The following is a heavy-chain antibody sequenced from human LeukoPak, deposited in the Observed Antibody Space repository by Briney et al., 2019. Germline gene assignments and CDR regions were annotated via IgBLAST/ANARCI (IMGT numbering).Heavy chain of an antibody. CDR1: GASISSSSYF. CDR3: ALELVVPAALERLNAFDI. J-gene: IGHJ3*02. Sequence: SETLSLTCTVSGASISSSSYFWGWIRQSPGKGLEYIGSVYYSGRTYYNPSLKSRVTISLDTSTNQFSLRLTSVTAADTAVYYCALELVVPAALERLNAFDIWGHGTMVTVSS. D-gene: IGHD2-2*01. CDR2: VYYSGRT. V-gene: IGHV4-39*01.